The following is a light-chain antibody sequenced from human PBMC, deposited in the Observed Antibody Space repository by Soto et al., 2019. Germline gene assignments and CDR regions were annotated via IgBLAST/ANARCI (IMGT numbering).Light chain of an antibody. V-gene: IGLV2-23*02. CDR3: SSSASGSTHV. CDR2: EVS. CDR1: SSDVWTYNL. J-gene: IGLJ1*01. Sequence: QSALTQPASVSGSPGQSITISSTGSSSDVWTYNLVSWYQQHPGKAPKLMIYEVSKRPSGVSNRFSGSKSGNTASLTISGLQAYDEADYYCSSSASGSTHVFGTGTKLTVL.